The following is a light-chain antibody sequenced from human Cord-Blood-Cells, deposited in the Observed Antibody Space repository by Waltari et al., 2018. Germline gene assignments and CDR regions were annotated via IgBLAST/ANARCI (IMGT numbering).Light chain of an antibody. J-gene: IGLJ3*02. CDR2: EVS. Sequence: QSALTQPPSASGSPGQSVPISCTGTSSDVGGYNYVSWYQQHPGQAPKLMIYEVSKLPSGVPDRFSGSKSGNTASLTVSGRQAEDEADYYCSSYAGSNNWVFGGGTKLTVL. CDR1: SSDVGGYNY. CDR3: SSYAGSNNWV. V-gene: IGLV2-8*01.